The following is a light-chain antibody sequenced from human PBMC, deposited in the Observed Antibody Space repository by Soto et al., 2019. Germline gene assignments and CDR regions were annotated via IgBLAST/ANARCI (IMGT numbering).Light chain of an antibody. J-gene: IGKJ4*01. CDR3: QQSYSTLLT. CDR1: QSISSY. Sequence: DIQMTQSPSSLSASVGDRVTITCRSSQSISSYLNWYQQKPGKAPKLLIYAASSLQSGVPSRFSGSGSGTDFTLTISSLQPEDFATYYCQQSYSTLLTFGGGTKVAIK. V-gene: IGKV1-39*01. CDR2: AAS.